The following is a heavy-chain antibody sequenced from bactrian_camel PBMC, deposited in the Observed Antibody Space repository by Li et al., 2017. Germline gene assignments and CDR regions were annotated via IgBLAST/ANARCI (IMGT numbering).Heavy chain of an antibody. CDR1: EKADC. D-gene: IGHD7*01. CDR2: IATGSGNT. Sequence: HVQLVESGGGSVQPGGSLTLSCAASEKADCMGYFRQRPGQEREGVARIATGSGNTYYADSVKGRFTISKDNAKNTLYLQMNNLKPEDTAMYVCAADFWCGWPEYDYAYEGQGTQVTVS. CDR3: AADFWCGWPEYDYAY. V-gene: IGHV3S54*01. J-gene: IGHJ4*01.